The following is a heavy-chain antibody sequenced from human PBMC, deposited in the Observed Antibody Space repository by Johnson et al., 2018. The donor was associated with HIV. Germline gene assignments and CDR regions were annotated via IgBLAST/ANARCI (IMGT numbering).Heavy chain of an antibody. CDR2: LSYDGSQK. J-gene: IGHJ3*02. CDR3: AKEGRGGAFDI. Sequence: QMQLVESGGGVVRPGRSLRLSCAASGFTFSYYSMHWVRQAPGKGLEWVAILSYDGSQKYYPDSVKGRFTISRDNSKNTLYLQMNSLRAEDTAVYYCAKEGRGGAFDIWGQGTMVTVSS. V-gene: IGHV3-30*04. D-gene: IGHD2-15*01. CDR1: GFTFSYYS.